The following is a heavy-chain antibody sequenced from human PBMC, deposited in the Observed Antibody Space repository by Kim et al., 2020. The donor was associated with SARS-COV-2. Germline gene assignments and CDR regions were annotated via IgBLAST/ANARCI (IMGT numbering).Heavy chain of an antibody. V-gene: IGHV1-69*06. Sequence: SVKVSCKASGGTFSSYAISWVRQAPGQGLEWMGGIIPIFGTANYAQKFQGRVTITADKSTSTAYMELSSLRSEDTAVYYCARDGLQLWLDHYYYGMDVWGQGTTVTVSS. J-gene: IGHJ6*02. CDR3: ARDGLQLWLDHYYYGMDV. CDR2: IIPIFGTA. D-gene: IGHD5-18*01. CDR1: GGTFSSYA.